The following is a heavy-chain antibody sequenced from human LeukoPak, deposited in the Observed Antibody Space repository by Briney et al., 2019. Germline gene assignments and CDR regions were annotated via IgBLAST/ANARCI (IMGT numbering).Heavy chain of an antibody. D-gene: IGHD2-2*01. CDR3: ARDLVVVPAAILDY. CDR1: GFTFSSYS. CDR2: ISSSSSYI. Sequence: GGSLRLSCAASGFTFSSYSMNWVRQAPGKGLEWVSSISSSSSYIYYADSVKGRFTISRDNAKNSLYLQMNSLRAEDTAVYYCARDLVVVPAAILDYWGQGTLVTVSS. V-gene: IGHV3-21*01. J-gene: IGHJ4*02.